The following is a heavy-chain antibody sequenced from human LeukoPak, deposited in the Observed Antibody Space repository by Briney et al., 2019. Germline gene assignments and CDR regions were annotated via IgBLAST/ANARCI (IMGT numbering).Heavy chain of an antibody. CDR1: GCSISSSSYY. Sequence: SETLSLTCTVSGCSISSSSYYWVCIPPPPGKGLECRGNNYYSESTYYNPSHKSLVTITVDTPKNLFPQKQSLVTAADTAVYYCARRSAGMPGVSNYFAYWGEGALVTVSS. J-gene: IGHJ4*02. D-gene: IGHD2-2*01. CDR2: NYYSEST. V-gene: IGHV4-39*01. CDR3: ARRSAGMPGVSNYFAY.